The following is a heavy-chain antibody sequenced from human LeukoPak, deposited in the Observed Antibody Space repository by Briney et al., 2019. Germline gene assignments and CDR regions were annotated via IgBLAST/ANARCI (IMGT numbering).Heavy chain of an antibody. D-gene: IGHD3-3*01. V-gene: IGHV3-53*01. CDR1: GVTVSSNY. J-gene: IGHJ4*02. Sequence: PGGSLRLPCAASGVTVSSNYMSWVRQAPGKGLEWVSIIYSGNITYYADSVKGRFTISRDNSKNTLYLQMSSLRADDTAVYYCARGRTTTFGVVIVPFDYWGQGTLVTVSS. CDR3: ARGRTTTFGVVIVPFDY. CDR2: IYSGNIT.